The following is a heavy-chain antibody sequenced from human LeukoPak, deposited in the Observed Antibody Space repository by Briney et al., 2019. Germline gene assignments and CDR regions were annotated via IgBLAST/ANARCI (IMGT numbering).Heavy chain of an antibody. CDR3: ARGRKTYHYDTSGPSDY. Sequence: ASVKVSCKASGYTFTSYYMHWVRQAPGQGLEWMGIINPSGGSTSYAQKFQGRVTMTRDTSTSTGYMELSRLTSDDTAVYYCARGRKTYHYDTSGPSDYWGQGTLVTVSS. CDR2: INPSGGST. CDR1: GYTFTSYY. V-gene: IGHV1-46*01. J-gene: IGHJ4*02. D-gene: IGHD3-22*01.